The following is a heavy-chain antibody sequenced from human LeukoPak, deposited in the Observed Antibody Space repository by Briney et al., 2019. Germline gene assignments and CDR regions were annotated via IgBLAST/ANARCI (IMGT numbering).Heavy chain of an antibody. CDR3: ARVSERGYYGSGSNYFDY. D-gene: IGHD3-10*01. CDR1: GYTFTGYY. CDR2: INPNSGGT. Sequence: GASVKVSCKASGYTFTGYYMHWVRQAPGQGLEWMGWINPNSGGTNYAQKFQGRVTMTRDTSISTAYMELSRLRSDDTAVYYCARVSERGYYGSGSNYFDYWGQGTLVTVSS. V-gene: IGHV1-2*02. J-gene: IGHJ4*02.